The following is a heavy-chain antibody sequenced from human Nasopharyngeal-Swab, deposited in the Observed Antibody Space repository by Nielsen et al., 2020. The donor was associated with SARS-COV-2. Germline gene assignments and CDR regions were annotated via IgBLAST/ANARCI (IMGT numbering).Heavy chain of an antibody. V-gene: IGHV3-23*01. CDR3: AKGGVSVYGDSYYFDF. D-gene: IGHD4-17*01. CDR2: ISGTGSGT. CDR1: GFTFDTFG. Sequence: GESLHISCAASGFTFDTFGMTWVRQAPGKGLEWVSRISGTGSGTYYADSVKGRFTIYRANSKNTLYLPMNSLRADDTAVYYCAKGGVSVYGDSYYFDFWGQGTLVTVSS. J-gene: IGHJ4*02.